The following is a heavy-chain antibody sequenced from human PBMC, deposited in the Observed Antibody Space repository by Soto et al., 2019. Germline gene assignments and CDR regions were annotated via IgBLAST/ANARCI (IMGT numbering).Heavy chain of an antibody. Sequence: QVQLRQSGPRLARPSGTLSLTCVVSGDSISSTHWWTWVRQTPGTGLEWIGEVYHTGSTKYNPSLENRVTSSLDKSNTQFSLNLKSLTAADTAVYYCATLPPRIVVTILPIPSWGQGTQVTVSS. D-gene: IGHD2-21*01. CDR1: GDSISSTHW. V-gene: IGHV4-4*02. CDR3: ATLPPRIVVTILPIPS. J-gene: IGHJ4*02. CDR2: VYHTGST.